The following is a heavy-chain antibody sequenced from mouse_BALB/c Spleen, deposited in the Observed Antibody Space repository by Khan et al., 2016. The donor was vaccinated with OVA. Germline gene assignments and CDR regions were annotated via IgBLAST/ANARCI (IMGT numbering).Heavy chain of an antibody. CDR2: INPSTGYT. J-gene: IGHJ3*01. Sequence: VQLQESGAELTKPGASVKMSCTASGYTFTTYWMHWIKQRPGQGLEWIGYINPSTGYTEYNQKFKDKAKLTADESSSTAYMQLNSLTSEDSAVYYWARRGLYGIFPYWGQGTVVTVSA. CDR1: GYTFTTYW. D-gene: IGHD2-10*02. CDR3: ARRGLYGIFPY. V-gene: IGHV1-7*01.